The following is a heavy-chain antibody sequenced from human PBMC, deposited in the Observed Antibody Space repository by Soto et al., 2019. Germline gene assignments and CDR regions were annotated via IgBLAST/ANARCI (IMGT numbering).Heavy chain of an antibody. CDR2: IWYDGSNK. J-gene: IGHJ3*02. V-gene: IGHV3-33*01. D-gene: IGHD2-15*01. CDR3: ARGGYCSGGSCYTLTLGAFDI. CDR1: GFTFSSYG. Sequence: PGGSLRLSCAASGFTFSSYGMHWVRQAPGKGLEWVAVIWYDGSNKYYADSVKGRFTISRDNSKNTLYLQMNSLRAEDTAVYYCARGGYCSGGSCYTLTLGAFDIWGQGTMVT.